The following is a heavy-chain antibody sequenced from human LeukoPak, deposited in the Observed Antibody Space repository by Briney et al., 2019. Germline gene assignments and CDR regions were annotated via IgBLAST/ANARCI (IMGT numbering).Heavy chain of an antibody. CDR2: IKDDGSDK. V-gene: IGHV3-7*05. J-gene: IGHJ4*02. D-gene: IGHD1-26*01. Sequence: GGSLRLSCAASGFTFSESWMTWVRQAPGKGLEWVAHIKDDGSDKYYVDSVTGRFAISRDNTKNSLFLQMTSLTAEDTAVYYCATWDNAWEFAYWGQGTLVSVSS. CDR1: GFTFSESW. CDR3: ATWDNAWEFAY.